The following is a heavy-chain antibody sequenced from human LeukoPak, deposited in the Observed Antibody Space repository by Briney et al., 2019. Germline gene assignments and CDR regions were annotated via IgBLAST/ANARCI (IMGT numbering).Heavy chain of an antibody. D-gene: IGHD5-18*01. V-gene: IGHV4-59*01. CDR3: AEGYSYGFDY. Sequence: SETLSLTCTVSGGSISSYHWSWIRQPPGKGLEWIGYIYYSGSTNYNPSLKSRVTISVDTSKNQFSLKLSSVTAADTAVYYCAEGYSYGFDYWGQGTLVTVSS. J-gene: IGHJ4*02. CDR2: IYYSGST. CDR1: GGSISSYH.